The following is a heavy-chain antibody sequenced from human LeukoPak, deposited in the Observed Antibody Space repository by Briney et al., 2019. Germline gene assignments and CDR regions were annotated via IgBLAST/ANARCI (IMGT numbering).Heavy chain of an antibody. Sequence: SETLSLTCTVSGGSINSSSYYWGWIRQPPGKGLEWIGRICHDGNTYYNPSLKSRVTMSVDKSKNQFSLKLSSVTAADTAVYYCASAEPRGIIWYPYWGQGTLVTVSS. J-gene: IGHJ4*02. D-gene: IGHD6-13*01. CDR3: ASAEPRGIIWYPY. CDR1: GGSINSSSYY. CDR2: ICHDGNT. V-gene: IGHV4-39*07.